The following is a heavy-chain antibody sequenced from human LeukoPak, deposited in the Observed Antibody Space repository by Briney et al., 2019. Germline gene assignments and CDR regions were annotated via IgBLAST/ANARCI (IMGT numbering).Heavy chain of an antibody. J-gene: IGHJ4*02. D-gene: IGHD2-15*01. CDR1: GGSFSDSY. CDR2: INHSGST. CDR3: ARGGLQEYCSGGSCPLDY. Sequence: SETLSLTRAVYGGSFSDSYWSSVRQPPGKGLEWIGEINHSGSTNYNPSLKSRVTISVDTSKNQFSLKLSSVNAADTAVYYCARGGLQEYCSGGSCPLDYWVQGTLVTVSS. V-gene: IGHV4-34*01.